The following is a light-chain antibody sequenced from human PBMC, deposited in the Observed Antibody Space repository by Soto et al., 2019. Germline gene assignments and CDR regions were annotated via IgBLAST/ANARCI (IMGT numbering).Light chain of an antibody. Sequence: QSALTQPASVSGSPGQSITISCTGTTSDVGSYNYVSWYQKNPGKAPKLLVYDVSNRPSGVSNRFSGSKSGNTASLTISGLEPEDEADYYCSSYASTSTSVFGGGTKLTVL. CDR2: DVS. J-gene: IGLJ3*02. V-gene: IGLV2-14*01. CDR1: TSDVGSYNY. CDR3: SSYASTSTSV.